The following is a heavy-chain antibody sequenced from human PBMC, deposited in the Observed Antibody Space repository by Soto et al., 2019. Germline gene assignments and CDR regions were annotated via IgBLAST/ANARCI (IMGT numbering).Heavy chain of an antibody. CDR3: ARVYYESRGPTKYRAFDF. CDR2: IKQDGGEE. Sequence: GGSLRLSCAASGFVFIDYSMICFGHSPGKGLEGVANIKQDGGEEDYVDSVKGRLTISRDNAMNSLYLQMNSLRAEDTAVYYCARVYYESRGPTKYRAFDFWGQGTMVT. D-gene: IGHD3-22*01. V-gene: IGHV3-7*01. J-gene: IGHJ3*01. CDR1: GFVFIDYS.